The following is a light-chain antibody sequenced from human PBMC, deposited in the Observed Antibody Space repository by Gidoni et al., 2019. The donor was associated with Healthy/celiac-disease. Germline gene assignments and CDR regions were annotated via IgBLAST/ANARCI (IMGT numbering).Light chain of an antibody. Sequence: QSVLTPPPSVSGAPGQRVTISCTGSSSNIGAGYDVHWYQQLPGTAPKLLIYGNSNRPSGVPDRFCGSKSGTSASLAITGLQAEDEADYYCQSYDSSLSRGVFGGGTKLTVL. CDR1: SSNIGAGYD. V-gene: IGLV1-40*01. J-gene: IGLJ3*02. CDR3: QSYDSSLSRGV. CDR2: GNS.